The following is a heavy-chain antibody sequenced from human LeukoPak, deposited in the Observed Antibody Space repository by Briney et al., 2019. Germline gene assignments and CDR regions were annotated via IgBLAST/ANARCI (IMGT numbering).Heavy chain of an antibody. CDR3: ARSTPPDHLPGY. J-gene: IGHJ4*02. V-gene: IGHV1-69*05. Sequence: ASVKVSCKASGGTFSSYTISWVRQAPGQGLEWMGGIIPIFGTANYAQKFQGRVTITTDESTSTAYMELRSLRSDDTAVYYCARSTPPDHLPGYWGQGILVAVSS. D-gene: IGHD1-14*01. CDR2: IIPIFGTA. CDR1: GGTFSSYT.